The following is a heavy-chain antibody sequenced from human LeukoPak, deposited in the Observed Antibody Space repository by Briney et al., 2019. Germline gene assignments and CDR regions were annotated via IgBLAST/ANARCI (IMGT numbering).Heavy chain of an antibody. D-gene: IGHD6-19*01. Sequence: GGSLRLSCAASGFTFSSYGMHWVRQAPGKGLEWVAVISYDGSNKYYADSVKGRFTISRDNSKNTLYLQMNSLRAEDTAVYYCAKDSGLGIAVAGDFDYWGQGTLVTVSS. J-gene: IGHJ4*02. CDR1: GFTFSSYG. V-gene: IGHV3-30*18. CDR2: ISYDGSNK. CDR3: AKDSGLGIAVAGDFDY.